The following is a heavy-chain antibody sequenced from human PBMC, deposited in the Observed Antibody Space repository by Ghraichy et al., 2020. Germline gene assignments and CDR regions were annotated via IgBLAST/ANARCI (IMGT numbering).Heavy chain of an antibody. CDR1: GFDFSGYV. Sequence: GGSLRLSCAASGFDFSGYVLNWVRQAPGKGLEWIASISGSSSQIFYADSVKGRFTISRDNAKNSMNLQMNSLRVEDTAVYFCTRDRESHVWFGDLGNFDCWGQGPQVTVSS. CDR2: ISGSSSQI. D-gene: IGHD3-10*01. J-gene: IGHJ4*02. V-gene: IGHV3-21*01. CDR3: TRDRESHVWFGDLGNFDC.